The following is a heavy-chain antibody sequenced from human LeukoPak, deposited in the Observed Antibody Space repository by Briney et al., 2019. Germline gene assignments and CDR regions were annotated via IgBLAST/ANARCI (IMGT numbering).Heavy chain of an antibody. V-gene: IGHV3-48*03. D-gene: IGHD3-3*01. CDR1: GFTFSSYE. Sequence: GGSLRLSCAASGFTFSSYEMNWVRQAPGKGLEWVSYISSSGSTIYYADSVKGRFTISRDNAKKSLYLQMNNLRAEDTAVYYCARDAEVGTLFGVLSRYNWFDPWGQGTLVTVSS. CDR3: ARDAEVGTLFGVLSRYNWFDP. J-gene: IGHJ5*02. CDR2: ISSSGSTI.